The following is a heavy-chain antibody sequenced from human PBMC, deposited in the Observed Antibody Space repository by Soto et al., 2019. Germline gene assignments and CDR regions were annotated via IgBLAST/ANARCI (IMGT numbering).Heavy chain of an antibody. J-gene: IGHJ5*02. Sequence: GXSVKVSCKASGYTFTGYYMHWVRQAPGQGLEWMGWINPNSGGTNYAQKFQGWVTMTRDTSISTAYMELSRLRSDDTAVYYCARGGNGTTGENWFDPWGQGTLVTVSS. CDR3: ARGGNGTTGENWFDP. V-gene: IGHV1-2*04. D-gene: IGHD1-1*01. CDR2: INPNSGGT. CDR1: GYTFTGYY.